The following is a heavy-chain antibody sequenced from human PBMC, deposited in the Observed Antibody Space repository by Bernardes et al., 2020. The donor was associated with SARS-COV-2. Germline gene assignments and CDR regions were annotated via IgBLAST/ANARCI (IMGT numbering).Heavy chain of an antibody. Sequence: GGSLRLSCAASGFTFSSYSMNWVRQAPGKGLEWVSSISSSSSYIYYADSVKGRFTISRDNAKNSLYLQMNSLRAEDTAVYYCASTKDYSNGMEADYWGQGTLVTVSS. CDR2: ISSSSSYI. D-gene: IGHD4-4*01. CDR1: GFTFSSYS. V-gene: IGHV3-21*01. J-gene: IGHJ4*02. CDR3: ASTKDYSNGMEADY.